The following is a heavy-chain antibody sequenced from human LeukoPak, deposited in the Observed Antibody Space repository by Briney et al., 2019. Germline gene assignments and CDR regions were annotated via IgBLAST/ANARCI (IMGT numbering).Heavy chain of an antibody. CDR1: GGTFSSYA. D-gene: IGHD3-10*01. CDR2: SIPIFGTA. V-gene: IGHV1-69*13. Sequence: SVNVSCKASGGTFSSYAISWVRQAPGQGLEWMGGSIPIFGTANYEQKFQGRVTITAEESTSTGYMELSSLRSEDTAVYYCARGGFYGSGSYPDYYFDSWGQGTLVTVSS. J-gene: IGHJ4*02. CDR3: ARGGFYGSGSYPDYYFDS.